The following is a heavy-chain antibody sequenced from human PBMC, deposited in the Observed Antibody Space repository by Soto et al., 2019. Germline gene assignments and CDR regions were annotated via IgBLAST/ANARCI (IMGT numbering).Heavy chain of an antibody. CDR1: GFTFSSYA. CDR2: ISGSCGST. J-gene: IGHJ4*01. V-gene: IGHV3-23*01. D-gene: IGHD6-13*01. Sequence: GGALRLSCAASGFTFSSYAMSWVRQAPGKGLEWVSAISGSCGSTYYADSVKGRFTISSDNSKNTLYLQMNSLRAEDTAVFYGASDITGIAAAGQYWGQGTLLSVSS. CDR3: ASDITGIAAAGQY.